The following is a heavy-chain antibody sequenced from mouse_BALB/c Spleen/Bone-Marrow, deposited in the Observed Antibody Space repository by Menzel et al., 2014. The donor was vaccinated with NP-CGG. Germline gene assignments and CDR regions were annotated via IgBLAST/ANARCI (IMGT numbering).Heavy chain of an antibody. J-gene: IGHJ1*01. Sequence: LQESEAGLMKPGASVKISCKATGYTFSRYWIEWVKQRPGHGLEWIGEILPGSGSTNYNEKFKGKATFTADTSSNTAYMQLSSLTSEDSAVYYCARWGYGSSYVGYFDVWGAGTTVTVSS. V-gene: IGHV1-9*01. CDR1: GYTFSRYW. CDR2: ILPGSGST. D-gene: IGHD1-1*01. CDR3: ARWGYGSSYVGYFDV.